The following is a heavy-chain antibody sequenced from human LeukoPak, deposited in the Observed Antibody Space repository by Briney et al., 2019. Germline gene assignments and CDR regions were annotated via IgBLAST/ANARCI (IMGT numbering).Heavy chain of an antibody. V-gene: IGHV3-48*01. D-gene: IGHD3-16*01. CDR3: ARVHGAYFDY. Sequence: TGGSLRLSCAASGFTFSSYSMNWVRQAPGKGLEWVSYISSSSSTIYYADSVKGRFTISRDNAKNSLYLQMNSLRAEDTAVYYCARVHGAYFDYWGQGTLVTVSS. J-gene: IGHJ4*02. CDR2: ISSSSSTI. CDR1: GFTFSSYS.